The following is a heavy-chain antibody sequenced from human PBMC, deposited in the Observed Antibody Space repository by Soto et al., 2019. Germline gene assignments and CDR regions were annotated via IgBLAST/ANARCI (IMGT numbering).Heavy chain of an antibody. CDR1: GGSISSGGYY. D-gene: IGHD3-22*01. J-gene: IGHJ3*02. CDR3: ARVGCYDGSGYNAFVI. Sequence: QVQLQESGPGLVKPSQTLSLTCTVSGGSISSGGYYWSWIRQHPGKGLEWIGYIYYSGSTYYNPSLKSRVTISIDTSKNQFSLKLSSVTAADTAVYYCARVGCYDGSGYNAFVIWGPGIMVTVSS. CDR2: IYYSGST. V-gene: IGHV4-31*03.